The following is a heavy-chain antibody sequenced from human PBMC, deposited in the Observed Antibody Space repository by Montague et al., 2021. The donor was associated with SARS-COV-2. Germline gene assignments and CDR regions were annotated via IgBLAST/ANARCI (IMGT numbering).Heavy chain of an antibody. CDR2: IYYSGST. V-gene: IGHV4-39*07. CDR3: ARVGGWLSRGSYYFDY. J-gene: IGHJ4*02. Sequence: SETLSLTCTVSGGSISSSSYYWGWIRQPPGKGLEWIGSIYYSGSTYYNPSLKSRVTISVDTSKNQFSLKLSSVTAADTAVYYCARVGGWLSRGSYYFDYRGQGTLVTVSS. D-gene: IGHD3-22*01. CDR1: GGSISSSSYY.